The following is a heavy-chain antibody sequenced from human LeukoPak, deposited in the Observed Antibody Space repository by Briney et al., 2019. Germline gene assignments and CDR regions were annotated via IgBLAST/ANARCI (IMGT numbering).Heavy chain of an antibody. CDR1: GFTFSSYG. D-gene: IGHD3-3*01. CDR3: ARDRPRPWDYDFWSGTQFDY. Sequence: PGGSLRLSCAASGFTFSSYGMNWVRQAPGKGREWVSSISSSSSYIYYADSVKGRFTISRDNAKNSLYLQMNSLRAEDTAVYYCARDRPRPWDYDFWSGTQFDYWGQGTLVTVSS. J-gene: IGHJ4*02. V-gene: IGHV3-21*01. CDR2: ISSSSSYI.